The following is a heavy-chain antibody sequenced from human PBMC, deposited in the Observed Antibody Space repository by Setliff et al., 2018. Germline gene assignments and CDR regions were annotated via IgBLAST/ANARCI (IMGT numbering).Heavy chain of an antibody. CDR1: GGSISSQD. Sequence: SETLSLTCTVSGGSISSQDWSWIRQPPGKGLEWIGYVYSSGITNYNPSLKSRVTMSVGTSKNQFSLKLSSVTAADTAVYYCARETTAWGYVDTAMVTFIDQWGQGTLVTVSS. CDR3: ARETTAWGYVDTAMVTFIDQ. D-gene: IGHD5-18*01. J-gene: IGHJ4*02. CDR2: VYSSGIT. V-gene: IGHV4-59*11.